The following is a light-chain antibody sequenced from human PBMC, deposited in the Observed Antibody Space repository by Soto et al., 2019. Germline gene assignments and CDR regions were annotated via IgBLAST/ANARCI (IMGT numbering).Light chain of an antibody. V-gene: IGLV2-8*01. CDR3: SSYAGSSNV. CDR2: EVN. CDR1: SSDVGGYNY. J-gene: IGLJ1*01. Sequence: LTQSPSASGSPGQSVAISCTGTSSDVGGYNYVSWYQQHPGKAPKLMIYEVNKRPSGVPDRFSGSKSGNTASLTVSGLQAEDEADYYCSSYAGSSNVFGTGTKVTVL.